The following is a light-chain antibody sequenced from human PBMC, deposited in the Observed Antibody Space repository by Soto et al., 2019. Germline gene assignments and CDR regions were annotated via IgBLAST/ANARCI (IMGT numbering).Light chain of an antibody. CDR1: SSDVGGYIH. V-gene: IGLV2-14*01. Sequence: QSALTQPASVSGSPGQSITISCTGTSSDVGGYIHVSWYQQHPGKVPKLIIYDVNNRPSGVSSRFSGSKSGNTASLTISGLQAEDECDYYCSSYTSRSTGVFGTGTKLTVL. CDR2: DVN. J-gene: IGLJ1*01. CDR3: SSYTSRSTGV.